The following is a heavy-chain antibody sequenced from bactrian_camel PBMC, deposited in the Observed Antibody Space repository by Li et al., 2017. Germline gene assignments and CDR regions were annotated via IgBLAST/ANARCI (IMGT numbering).Heavy chain of an antibody. CDR3: VAGEGYND. Sequence: VQLVESGGGSVQAGGSLRLSCEFFAYAYTSSYCMGWVRQVPGKGLEWVSGINSGGGSTYYADSVKDKFTISRDNAKNTLYLQMNSLKPEDTAVYYCVAGEGYNDWGQGTQVTVS. V-gene: IGHV3S40*01. D-gene: IGHD1*01. CDR2: INSGGGST. J-gene: IGHJ4*01. CDR1: AYAYTSSY.